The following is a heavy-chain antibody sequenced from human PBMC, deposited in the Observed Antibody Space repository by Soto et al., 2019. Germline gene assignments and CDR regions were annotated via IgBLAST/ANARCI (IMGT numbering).Heavy chain of an antibody. D-gene: IGHD3-10*01. J-gene: IGHJ3*02. CDR2: IYYSGST. CDR1: GGSISSGGYY. CDR3: AREPITMVRGVIITRDAFDI. Sequence: QVQLQESGPGLVKPSQTLSLTCTVSGGSISSGGYYWSWIRQHPGKGLEWIGYIYYSGSTYYNPSLESRVTISVDTSKNQFSLKLSSVPAADTAVYYCAREPITMVRGVIITRDAFDIWGQGTMVTVSS. V-gene: IGHV4-31*03.